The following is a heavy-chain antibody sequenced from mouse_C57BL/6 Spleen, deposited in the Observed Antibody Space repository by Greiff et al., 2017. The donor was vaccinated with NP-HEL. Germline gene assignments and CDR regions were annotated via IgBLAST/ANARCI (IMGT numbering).Heavy chain of an antibody. V-gene: IGHV5-6*01. J-gene: IGHJ2*01. CDR3: ARQLTGTDFDY. Sequence: VQLKQSGGDLVKPGGSLKLSCAASGFTFSSYGMSWVRQTPDKRLEWVATISSGGSYTYYPDSVKGRFTISRDNAKNTLYLQMSSLKSEDTAMYYCARQLTGTDFDYWGQGTTLTVSS. D-gene: IGHD4-1*01. CDR2: ISSGGSYT. CDR1: GFTFSSYG.